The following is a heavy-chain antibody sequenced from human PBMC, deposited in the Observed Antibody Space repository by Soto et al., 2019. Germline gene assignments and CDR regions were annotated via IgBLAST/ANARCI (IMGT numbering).Heavy chain of an antibody. Sequence: PGGSLRLSCTTSGFSFGDYAMTWVRQAPGKGLEWVGFIRNPGYGGTTEYATSVKGRFIISRDGSMSSAYLQLNSLKVDDSAVYYCVRGSFGYYGPWGQGTLVTVSS. CDR2: IRNPGYGGTT. CDR1: GFSFGDYA. J-gene: IGHJ5*02. V-gene: IGHV3-49*04. CDR3: VRGSFGYYGP. D-gene: IGHD3-3*01.